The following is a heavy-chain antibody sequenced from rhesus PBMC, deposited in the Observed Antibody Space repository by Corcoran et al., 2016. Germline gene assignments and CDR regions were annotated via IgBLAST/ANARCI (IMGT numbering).Heavy chain of an antibody. CDR1: GGSISSSY. V-gene: IGHV4-169*01. CDR2: IYGSGSST. CDR3: ARRDSSGWYSLDV. J-gene: IGHJ5-2*02. D-gene: IGHD6-31*01. Sequence: QLQLQESGPGLVKPSETLSLTCAVSGGSISSSYWSWIRQAPGKGLEWMGYIYGSGSSTNYNPSLKSRVPLSVDTSKNQLSLKLSSVTAADTAVYYCARRDSSGWYSLDVWGRGVLVTVSS.